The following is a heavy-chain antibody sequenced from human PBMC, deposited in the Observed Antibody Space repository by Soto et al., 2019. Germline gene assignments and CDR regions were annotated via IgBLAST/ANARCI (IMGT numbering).Heavy chain of an antibody. CDR2: INHSGST. CDR3: ARGTRDYVWGGYRLFDY. D-gene: IGHD3-16*02. CDR1: GGSFSGYY. J-gene: IGHJ4*02. V-gene: IGHV4-34*01. Sequence: NPSETLSLTCAVYGGSFSGYYWSWIRQPPGKGLEWIGEINHSGSTNYNPSLKSRVTISVDTSKNQFSLKLSSVTAADTAVYYCARGTRDYVWGGYRLFDYWGQGTLVTVSS.